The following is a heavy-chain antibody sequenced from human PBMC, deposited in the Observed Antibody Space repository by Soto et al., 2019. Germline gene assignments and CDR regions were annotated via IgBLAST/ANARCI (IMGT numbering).Heavy chain of an antibody. J-gene: IGHJ4*01. V-gene: IGHV1-45*02. D-gene: IGHD1-26*01. CDR3: ASGRAGSGPFTWELPDH. CDR2: ITPFSGDV. Sequence: QMQLVQSGAEVKKTGSSVTVSCKALGNTFTYRYLHWVRQAPGQALEWMGWITPFSGDVHYAQKFQERVTITRNRSINTAYMQMSSLTSEDTAMYFCASGRAGSGPFTWELPDHWGHGTLVTVSS. CDR1: GNTFTYRY.